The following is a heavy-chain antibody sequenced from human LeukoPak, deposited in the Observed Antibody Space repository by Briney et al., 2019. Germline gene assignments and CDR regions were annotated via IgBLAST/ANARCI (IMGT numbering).Heavy chain of an antibody. V-gene: IGHV3-23*01. CDR2: ISGSGGST. J-gene: IGHJ4*02. D-gene: IGHD3-9*01. CDR3: AKTRGILTGYYRYYFDY. Sequence: PGGSLRLSCAASGFTFSSYAMSWVRHAPGKGLEWVSAISGSGGSTYYADSVKGRFTISRDNSKNTLYLQMNSLRAEDTAVYYCAKTRGILTGYYRYYFDYWGQGTLVTVSS. CDR1: GFTFSSYA.